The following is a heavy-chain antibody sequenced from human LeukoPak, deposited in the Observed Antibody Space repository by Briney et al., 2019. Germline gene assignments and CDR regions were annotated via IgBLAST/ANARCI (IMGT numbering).Heavy chain of an antibody. CDR2: INPNSGGT. V-gene: IGHV1-2*02. CDR3: AGGGYSYDSGLNWFDP. J-gene: IGHJ5*02. CDR1: GYTFTGYF. D-gene: IGHD5-18*01. Sequence: GASVKVSCKASGYTFTGYFMHWVRRAPGQGLEWMGWINPNSGGTNYAQKFQGRVTMTRDTSISTACMELSRLRSDDTAVYYCAGGGYSYDSGLNWFDPWGQGTLVTVSS.